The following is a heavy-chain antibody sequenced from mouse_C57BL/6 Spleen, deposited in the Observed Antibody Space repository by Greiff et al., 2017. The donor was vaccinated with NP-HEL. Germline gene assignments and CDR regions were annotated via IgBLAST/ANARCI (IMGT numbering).Heavy chain of an antibody. D-gene: IGHD3-2*02. V-gene: IGHV5-6*01. J-gene: IGHJ3*01. Sequence: EVQRVESGGDLVKPGGSLKLSCAASGFTFSSYGMSWVRQTPDKRLEWVATISSGGSYTYYPDSVKGRFTISRNNAKNTLYLQMSILKSEDTAMYYCASGTSDSSGYWFAYWGQGTLVTVSA. CDR2: ISSGGSYT. CDR1: GFTFSSYG. CDR3: ASGTSDSSGYWFAY.